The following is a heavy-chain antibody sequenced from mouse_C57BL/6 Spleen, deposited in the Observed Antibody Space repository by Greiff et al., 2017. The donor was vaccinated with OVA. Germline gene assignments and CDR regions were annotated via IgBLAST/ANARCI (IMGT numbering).Heavy chain of an antibody. Sequence: EVMLVESGGGLVQPGGSMKLSCAASGFTFSDAWMDWVRQSPEKGLEWVAEIRNKANNHATYYAESVKGRFTISRDDSKSSVYLQMNSLRAEDTGIYYCTRRPITTVPFDYWGQGTTLTVSS. CDR3: TRRPITTVPFDY. CDR1: GFTFSDAW. J-gene: IGHJ2*01. V-gene: IGHV6-6*01. D-gene: IGHD1-1*01. CDR2: IRNKANNHAT.